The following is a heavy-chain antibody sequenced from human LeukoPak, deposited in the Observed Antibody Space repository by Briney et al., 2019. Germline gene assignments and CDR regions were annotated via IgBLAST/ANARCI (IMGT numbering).Heavy chain of an antibody. D-gene: IGHD3-3*01. V-gene: IGHV3-49*04. CDR1: GFTFGDYA. Sequence: PGRSLRLSCTASGFTFGDYAMSWVRQAPGKGLEGVGFIRSKAYGGTTEYAASVKGRFTISRDDSKSIAYLQMHSLKAEDSAVYYCTRGTIFGVANYYYYMDVWGKGTTVTVSS. CDR3: TRGTIFGVANYYYYMDV. CDR2: IRSKAYGGTT. J-gene: IGHJ6*03.